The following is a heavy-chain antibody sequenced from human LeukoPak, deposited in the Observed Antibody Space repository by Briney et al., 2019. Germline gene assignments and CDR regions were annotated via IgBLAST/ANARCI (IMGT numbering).Heavy chain of an antibody. Sequence: GASVKVSCKASGYTFTSYAMHWVRQAPGQRLEWMGWINAGNGNTKYSQKFQGRVTITRDTSASTAYMELSSLRSEDTAVYYCARLSSSWNYYGVDVWGQGTTVTVSS. CDR2: INAGNGNT. CDR1: GYTFTSYA. CDR3: ARLSSSWNYYGVDV. D-gene: IGHD6-13*01. J-gene: IGHJ6*02. V-gene: IGHV1-3*01.